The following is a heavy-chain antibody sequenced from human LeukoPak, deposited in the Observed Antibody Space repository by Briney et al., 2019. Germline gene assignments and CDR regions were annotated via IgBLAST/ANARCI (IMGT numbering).Heavy chain of an antibody. CDR1: GFTVSGNF. V-gene: IGHV3-66*04. Sequence: GGSLRLSCAASGFTVSGNFMSWVRQAPGKGLEWVSLIYSGGGTYYADSVKGRFTISRDNSKNTLYLQMNSLRAEDTAVYYCAKRHSSSFLYYFDCWGQGTLVTVSS. CDR3: AKRHSSSFLYYFDC. D-gene: IGHD6-6*01. CDR2: IYSGGGT. J-gene: IGHJ4*02.